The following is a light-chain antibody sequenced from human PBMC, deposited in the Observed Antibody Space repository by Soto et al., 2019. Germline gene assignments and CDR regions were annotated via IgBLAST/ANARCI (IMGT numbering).Light chain of an antibody. Sequence: DIVMTQTPLSLTVTPGEPASISCRSSQSLLDSDDGNTYLDWYLQKPGQSPQLLIYTVSYRASGVPDRFSGSGSGTDFTLKISRVEAEDVGVYYCQHRSNWPPTFGQGTKVDIK. J-gene: IGKJ1*01. CDR2: TVS. CDR3: QHRSNWPPT. CDR1: QSLLDSDDGNTY. V-gene: IGKV2-40*01.